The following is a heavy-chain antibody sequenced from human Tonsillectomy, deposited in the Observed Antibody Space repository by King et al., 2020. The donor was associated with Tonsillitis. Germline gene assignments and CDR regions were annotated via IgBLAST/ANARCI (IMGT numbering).Heavy chain of an antibody. V-gene: IGHV3-7*04. CDR3: ARGTRTPGVDS. D-gene: IGHD2-2*01. CDR2: IKEDGSKK. Sequence: VQLVESGGGLVQPGGSLRLSWEASGFSFSSFWMIWVRQAPGKGLEWVRNIKEDGSKKTFVDSVRGRFTTQRDNAKNSLYLQMNSLRAEDTAVYYCARGTRTPGVDSWGQGTLVTVSS. CDR1: GFSFSSFW. J-gene: IGHJ4*02.